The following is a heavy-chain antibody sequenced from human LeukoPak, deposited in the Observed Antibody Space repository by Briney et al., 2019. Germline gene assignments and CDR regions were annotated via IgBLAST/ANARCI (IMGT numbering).Heavy chain of an antibody. Sequence: PSETLSLTCTVSGGTISSYYWSWIRQPPGKGLEWIGYIYYSGSTNYNPSLKSRVTISVDTSKNQFSLKLSSVTAADTAGYYCARGRGSGKCLFDYWGQGTLVTVSS. CDR3: ARGRGSGKCLFDY. J-gene: IGHJ4*02. CDR2: IYYSGST. CDR1: GGTISSYY. V-gene: IGHV4-59*01. D-gene: IGHD3-10*01.